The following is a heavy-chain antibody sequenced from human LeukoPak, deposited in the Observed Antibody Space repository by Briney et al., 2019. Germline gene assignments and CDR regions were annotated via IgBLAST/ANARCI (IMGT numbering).Heavy chain of an antibody. V-gene: IGHV1-2*02. Sequence: ASVKVSCKASGYTFTGYYMHWVRQAPGQGLEWMGWINPNSGGTNYAQKFQDRVTMTRDTSISTAYMELSRLRSDDTAVYYCARVRGGSNAFDIWGQGTMVTVPS. D-gene: IGHD1-26*01. CDR2: INPNSGGT. CDR1: GYTFTGYY. CDR3: ARVRGGSNAFDI. J-gene: IGHJ3*02.